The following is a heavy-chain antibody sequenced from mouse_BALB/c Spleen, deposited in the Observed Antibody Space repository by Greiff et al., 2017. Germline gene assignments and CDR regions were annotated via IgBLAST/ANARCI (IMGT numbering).Heavy chain of an antibody. D-gene: IGHD3-1*01. CDR2: IYPGDGDT. Sequence: QVQLQQSGAELVRPGSSVKISCKASGYAFSSYWMNWVKQRPGQGLEWIGQIYPGDGDTNYNGKFKGKATLTADKSSSTAYMQLSSLTSEDSAVYFCARGSDLRAGNYAMDDWGQGTSVTVSS. J-gene: IGHJ4*01. V-gene: IGHV1-80*01. CDR1: GYAFSSYW. CDR3: ARGSDLRAGNYAMDD.